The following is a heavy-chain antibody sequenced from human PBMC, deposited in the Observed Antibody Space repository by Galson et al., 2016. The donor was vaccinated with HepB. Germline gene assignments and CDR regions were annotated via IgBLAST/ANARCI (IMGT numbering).Heavy chain of an antibody. V-gene: IGHV3-23*01. J-gene: IGHJ4*02. D-gene: IGHD6-19*01. Sequence: SLRLSCAASGFTFTSYAMTWVRQAPGKGLEWVSAVGYGGTSTFYADSVKGRFTISRDNSKNTVTLQMNSLRVDDTALYYCTKGGSQWLALDYWGQGALVTVSS. CDR1: GFTFTSYA. CDR2: VGYGGTST. CDR3: TKGGSQWLALDY.